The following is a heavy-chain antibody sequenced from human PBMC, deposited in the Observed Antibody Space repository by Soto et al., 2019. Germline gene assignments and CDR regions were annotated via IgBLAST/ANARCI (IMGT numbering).Heavy chain of an antibody. Sequence: GGSLRLSCAASGFTFSSYGMHWVRQAPGKGLEWVAVISYDGSNKYYADSVKGRFTISRDNSKNTLYLQMNSLRAEDTAVYYCAKDLYSSGWYATYYSGMDVWGQGTTVTVSS. CDR2: ISYDGSNK. D-gene: IGHD6-19*01. CDR3: AKDLYSSGWYATYYSGMDV. J-gene: IGHJ6*02. V-gene: IGHV3-30*18. CDR1: GFTFSSYG.